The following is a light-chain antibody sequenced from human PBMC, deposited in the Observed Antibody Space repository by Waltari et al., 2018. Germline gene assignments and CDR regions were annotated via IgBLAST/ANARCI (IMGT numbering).Light chain of an antibody. Sequence: QQNPGKAPKLIIYDGNKGPSGVSHRFAGSKSGHTASLTISGLQAEDEADYYCCSFAGSTTWVVGCGTTLTVL. CDR3: CSFAGSTTWV. V-gene: IGLV2-23*01. CDR2: DGN. J-gene: IGLJ3*02.